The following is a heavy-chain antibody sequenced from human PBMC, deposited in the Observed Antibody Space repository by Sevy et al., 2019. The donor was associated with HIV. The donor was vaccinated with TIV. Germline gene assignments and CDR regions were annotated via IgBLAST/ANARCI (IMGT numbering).Heavy chain of an antibody. CDR1: GFTLSSRW. V-gene: IGHV3-7*01. D-gene: IGHD2-15*01. Sequence: GGSLRLSCAASGFTLSSRWMSWVRQAPGKGLEWVANIKQDGSEKYYVDTVKDQFTISRDNAKNSLYLQMNSLRAEDTAVYYGVPSGGGHAGYWGQGTLVTVSS. CDR2: IKQDGSEK. J-gene: IGHJ4*02. CDR3: VPSGGGHAGY.